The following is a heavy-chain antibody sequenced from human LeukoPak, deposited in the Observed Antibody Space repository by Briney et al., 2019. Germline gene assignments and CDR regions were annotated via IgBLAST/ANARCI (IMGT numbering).Heavy chain of an antibody. CDR3: ARLALVALRDY. CDR2: IASDGTNQ. CDR1: GFSFSTYA. D-gene: IGHD3-16*01. J-gene: IGHJ4*02. V-gene: IGHV3-30-3*01. Sequence: GGSLRLSCAASGFSFSTYAMHWVRQAPGKGLEWVALIASDGTNQYYADSVKGRFTISRDNSKNTLFLQMNSLRPEDTAVYYCARLALVALRDYWGQGTLVTVSS.